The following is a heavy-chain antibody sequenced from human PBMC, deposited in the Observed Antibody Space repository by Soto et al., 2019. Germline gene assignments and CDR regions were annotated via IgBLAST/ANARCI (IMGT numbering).Heavy chain of an antibody. CDR2: ISGSGGST. CDR1: GFTFSSYA. D-gene: IGHD3-3*01. Sequence: EVQLLESGGGLVQPGGSLRLSCAASGFTFSSYAMSWVRQAPGKGLEWVSAISGSGGSTYYADSVKGRFTISRDNSKNTLYLQMTSLRAEDTAVYYCALANLWRAFAFDIWGQGTLVTVSS. CDR3: ALANLWRAFAFDI. V-gene: IGHV3-23*01. J-gene: IGHJ3*02.